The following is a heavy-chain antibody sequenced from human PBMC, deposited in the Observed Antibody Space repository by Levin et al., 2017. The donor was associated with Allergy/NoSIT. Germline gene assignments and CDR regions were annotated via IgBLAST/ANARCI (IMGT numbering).Heavy chain of an antibody. CDR3: ARVSIAVAGTVGDYYYGMDV. V-gene: IGHV4-4*07. Sequence: PSETLSLTCTVSGGSISSYYWSWIRQPAGKGLEWIGRIYTSGSTNYNPSLKSRVTMSVDTSKNQFSLKLSSVTAADTAVYYCARVSIAVAGTVGDYYYGMDVWGQGTTVTVSS. CDR2: IYTSGST. J-gene: IGHJ6*02. D-gene: IGHD6-19*01. CDR1: GGSISSYY.